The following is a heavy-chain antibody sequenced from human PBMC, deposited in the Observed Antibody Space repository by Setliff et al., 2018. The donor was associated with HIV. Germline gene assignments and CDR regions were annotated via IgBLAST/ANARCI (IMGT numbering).Heavy chain of an antibody. CDR1: GDSVNDRSYF. D-gene: IGHD3-22*01. V-gene: IGHV4-39*01. Sequence: LSLTCTVSGDSVNDRSYFWGWIRQPPGKGLEWIGTFYYNGDSRDNPSLKSRVTISVDTSKNQFSLKLYSVTAADTAVYYCARIPPRRYDSSGYYRDYWGQGTLVTVSS. CDR3: ARIPPRRYDSSGYYRDY. CDR2: FYYNGDS. J-gene: IGHJ4*02.